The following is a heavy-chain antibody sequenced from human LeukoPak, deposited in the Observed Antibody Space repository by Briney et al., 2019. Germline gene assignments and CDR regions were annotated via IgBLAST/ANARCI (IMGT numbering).Heavy chain of an antibody. D-gene: IGHD1-26*01. CDR3: ARLGSPYYYFDY. J-gene: IGHJ4*02. Sequence: SETLSLTCTVSGGSISIYYWSWIRQPPGKGLEWIGYIYYSGSTNYNPSLKSRVTISVDTSKNQFSLKLSSVTAADTAVYYCARLGSPYYYFDYWGQGTLVTVSS. CDR2: IYYSGST. CDR1: GGSISIYY. V-gene: IGHV4-59*08.